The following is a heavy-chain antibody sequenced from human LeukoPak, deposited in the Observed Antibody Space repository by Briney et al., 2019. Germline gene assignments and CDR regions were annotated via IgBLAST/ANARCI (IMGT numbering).Heavy chain of an antibody. CDR3: TQNLVAAAGDH. Sequence: PGGSLRLSCAASGFTFSSYWMTWVRQAPGKGLEWMANIEPDGSVGYYVDSVRGRFIISRDNAGNSLYLQMNSLRVEDTAVYYCTQNLVAAAGDHWGQGTLLIVSS. J-gene: IGHJ4*02. V-gene: IGHV3-7*01. CDR1: GFTFSSYW. CDR2: IEPDGSVG. D-gene: IGHD6-13*01.